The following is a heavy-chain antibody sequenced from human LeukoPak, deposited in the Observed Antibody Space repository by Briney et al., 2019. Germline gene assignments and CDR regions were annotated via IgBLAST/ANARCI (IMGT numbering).Heavy chain of an antibody. V-gene: IGHV3-23*01. J-gene: IGHJ6*03. CDR2: ISGSGGST. D-gene: IGHD3-3*01. CDR1: GFTFSSYA. Sequence: PGGPLRLSCAASGFTFSSYAMSWVRQAPGKGLEWVSAISGSGGSTYYADSVKGRFTISRDNSKNTLYLQMNSLRAEDTAVYYCHLGHDFWRYYYYYMDVWGKGTTVTVSS. CDR3: HLGHDFWRYYYYYMDV.